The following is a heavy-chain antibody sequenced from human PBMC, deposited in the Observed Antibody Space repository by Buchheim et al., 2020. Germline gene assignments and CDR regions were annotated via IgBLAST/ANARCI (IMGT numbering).Heavy chain of an antibody. CDR1: GGSISSSSYY. CDR3: ARVSYDSSGYFPYYYYGMDV. Sequence: QLQLQESGPGLVKPSETLSLTCTVSGGSISSSSYYWGWIRQPPGKGLEWIGSIYYSGSTYYNPSLKSRVTISVDTSKTQFSLKLSSVTAADTAVYYCARVSYDSSGYFPYYYYGMDVWGQGTT. J-gene: IGHJ6*02. V-gene: IGHV4-39*07. CDR2: IYYSGST. D-gene: IGHD3-22*01.